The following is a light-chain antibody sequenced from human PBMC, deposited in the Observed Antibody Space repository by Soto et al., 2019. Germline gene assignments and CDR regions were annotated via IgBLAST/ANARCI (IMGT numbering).Light chain of an antibody. J-gene: IGKJ1*01. CDR3: QQYNNWPPWT. CDR1: QSVGSN. CDR2: GAS. V-gene: IGKV3-15*01. Sequence: EIVMTQSPATLSVSPGERVTLSCRARQSVGSNLAWYQQKPGQAPRLLIYGASTRATGIPARFSGSGSETEFTLTISSLQSEDFAVYYCQQYNNWPPWTFGQGTKVDIK.